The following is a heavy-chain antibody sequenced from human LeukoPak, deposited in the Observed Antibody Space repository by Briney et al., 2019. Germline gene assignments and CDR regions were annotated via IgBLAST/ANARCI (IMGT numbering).Heavy chain of an antibody. CDR2: IRYDGSNK. V-gene: IGHV3-30*02. CDR1: GFTFSSYG. CDR3: AKDREYDFWSGYFDY. Sequence: PGGSLRLSCAASGFTFSSYGMHWVRQAPGKGLEWVAFIRYDGSNKYYADSVKGRFTISRDNSKNTLYLQMNSLRAEDTAVYYCAKDREYDFWSGYFDYWGQGTLVTVSS. D-gene: IGHD3-3*01. J-gene: IGHJ4*02.